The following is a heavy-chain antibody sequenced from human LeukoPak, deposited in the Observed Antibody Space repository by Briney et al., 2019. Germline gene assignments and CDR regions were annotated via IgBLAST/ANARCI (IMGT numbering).Heavy chain of an antibody. V-gene: IGHV3-53*01. CDR2: IYSGGST. CDR1: GFTVSSNY. D-gene: IGHD5-12*01. CDR3: AGGLRVRYYDY. Sequence: GGSLRLSCAASGFTVSSNYMSWVRQAPGKGLEWVSVIYSGGSTYYSDSVKGRFTISRDNSKNTLYLQMNSLRAEDTAVYYCAGGLRVRYYDYWGQGTLVTVSS. J-gene: IGHJ4*02.